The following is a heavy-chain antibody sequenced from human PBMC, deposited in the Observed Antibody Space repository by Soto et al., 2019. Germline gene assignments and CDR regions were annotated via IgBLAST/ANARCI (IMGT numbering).Heavy chain of an antibody. J-gene: IGHJ4*02. CDR1: GYTFRNYG. D-gene: IGHD3-10*01. CDR2: ISVQNGDT. V-gene: IGHV1-18*01. CDR3: ARDARFRYYRTGIHTLPMDW. Sequence: QVQLVQSGGEVKKPGASVKVSCKASGYTFRNYGISWVRQAPGQGLEWMGWISVQNGDTDYAQKMQGRVTLTADTSASTTYLEVRSLTSDDTAIYYCARDARFRYYRTGIHTLPMDWWGQGTQVTVSS.